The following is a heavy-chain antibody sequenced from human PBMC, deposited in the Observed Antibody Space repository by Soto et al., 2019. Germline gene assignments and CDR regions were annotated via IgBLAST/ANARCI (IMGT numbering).Heavy chain of an antibody. Sequence: QVQLVQSGAAVKKPGSSVKVSCKASGGTFSSYAISWLRQAPGQGLEWMGGIIPIFGTANYAQKFQGRVTITADESTSTAYMELRSLRSEDTAVYYWATGVVVAAVDAFDIWGQGTMVTVSS. CDR3: ATGVVVAAVDAFDI. J-gene: IGHJ3*02. CDR1: GGTFSSYA. CDR2: IIPIFGTA. V-gene: IGHV1-69*01. D-gene: IGHD2-15*01.